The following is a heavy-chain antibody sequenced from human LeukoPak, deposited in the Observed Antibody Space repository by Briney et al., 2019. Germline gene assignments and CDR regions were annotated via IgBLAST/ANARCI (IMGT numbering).Heavy chain of an antibody. V-gene: IGHV3-30*18. Sequence: HAGGSLRLSGAASGFTFSSDGMHWVRQAPGKGLEWVAVISYDGSNKYYADSVKGRFTISRDNSKNTLYLQMNSLRAEDTAVYYCAKDRDWGSQAQQLVKFMSYGTDVWGQGTTVTVSS. J-gene: IGHJ6*02. CDR1: GFTFSSDG. CDR2: ISYDGSNK. CDR3: AKDRDWGSQAQQLVKFMSYGTDV. D-gene: IGHD6-13*01.